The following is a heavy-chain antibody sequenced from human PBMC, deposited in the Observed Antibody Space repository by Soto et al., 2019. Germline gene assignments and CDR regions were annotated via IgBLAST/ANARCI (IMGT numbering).Heavy chain of an antibody. V-gene: IGHV4-4*02. D-gene: IGHD5-18*01. J-gene: IGHJ6*02. CDR3: ARDPTAMEYYYYYGMDV. CDR2: IYHSGST. Sequence: KPSETLSLTCAVSGGSISSSNWWSWVRQPPGKGLEWIGEIYHSGSTNYNPSLKSRVTISVGKSKNQFSLKLSSVTAADTAVYYCARDPTAMEYYYYYGMDVWGQGTTVTVSS. CDR1: GGSISSSNW.